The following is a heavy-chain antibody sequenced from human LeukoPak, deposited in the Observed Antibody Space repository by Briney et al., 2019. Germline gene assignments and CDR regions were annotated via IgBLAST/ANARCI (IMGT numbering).Heavy chain of an antibody. CDR3: ARGPVTQDY. J-gene: IGHJ4*02. CDR2: INHSGST. CDR1: GGSLSGYY. D-gene: IGHD2-21*02. Sequence: SETLSLTCAVYGGSLSGYYWSWIRQPPGKGLEWIGEINHSGSTNYNPSLKSRVTISVDTSKNQFSLKLSSVTAADTAVYYCARGPVTQDYWGQGTLVTVSS. V-gene: IGHV4-34*01.